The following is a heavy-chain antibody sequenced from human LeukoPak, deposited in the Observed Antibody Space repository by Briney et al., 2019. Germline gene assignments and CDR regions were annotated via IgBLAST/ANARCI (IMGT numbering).Heavy chain of an antibody. CDR3: ARGGLYEWFDP. Sequence: RSGGSLRLSCAASGFTFSSYSMNWVRQAPGKGLEWVSYISSSSSTIYYADSVKGRFTISRDNAKNSLYLQMNSLRAEDTAVYYCARGGLYEWFDPWGQGTLVTVSS. J-gene: IGHJ5*02. CDR2: ISSSSSTI. V-gene: IGHV3-48*04. D-gene: IGHD5/OR15-5a*01. CDR1: GFTFSSYS.